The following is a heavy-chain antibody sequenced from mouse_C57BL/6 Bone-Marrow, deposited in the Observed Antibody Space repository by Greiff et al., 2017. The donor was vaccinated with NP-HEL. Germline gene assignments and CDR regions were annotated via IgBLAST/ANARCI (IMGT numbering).Heavy chain of an antibody. D-gene: IGHD1-1*01. J-gene: IGHJ3*01. CDR3: ARSYGSSPAWFAY. CDR1: GYAFSSSW. V-gene: IGHV1-82*01. Sequence: VQLVESGPELVKPGASVKISCKASGYAFSSSWMNWVKQRPGKGLEWIGRIYPGDGDTNYNGKFKGKATLTADKSSSTVYMQLSSLTSEDSAVYFCARSYGSSPAWFAYWGQGTLVTVSA. CDR2: IYPGDGDT.